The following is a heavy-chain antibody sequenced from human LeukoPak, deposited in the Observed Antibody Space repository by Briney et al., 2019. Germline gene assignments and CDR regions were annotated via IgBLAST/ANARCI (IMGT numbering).Heavy chain of an antibody. CDR2: ISPDGSSA. CDR3: ARIYSNGWPDY. CDR1: GFTFSSYW. V-gene: IGHV3-74*01. Sequence: GGSLRLSCAASGFTFSSYWMHWVRQAPGKGLVWVSRISPDGSSALYADSVKGRFTISRDNAKNTLYLQMNSLRGEDTAVYYCARIYSNGWPDYWGQGTLVTVSS. J-gene: IGHJ4*02. D-gene: IGHD6-19*01.